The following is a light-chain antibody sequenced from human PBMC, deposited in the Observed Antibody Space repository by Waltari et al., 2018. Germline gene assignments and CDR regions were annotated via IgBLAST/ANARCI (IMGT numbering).Light chain of an antibody. CDR1: SGHTRYA. CDR2: VNSDVSH. CDR3: QAWGTGIGV. Sequence: QLVLTQSPSASASLGASVKLTCTVSSGHTRYAIAWHQQQPEKGPRYLMKVNSDVSHLKGAGSPDPFSGSSSGAERYLTISSLQSEDEADYYCQAWGTGIGVFGGGTKLSVL. J-gene: IGLJ3*02. V-gene: IGLV4-69*01.